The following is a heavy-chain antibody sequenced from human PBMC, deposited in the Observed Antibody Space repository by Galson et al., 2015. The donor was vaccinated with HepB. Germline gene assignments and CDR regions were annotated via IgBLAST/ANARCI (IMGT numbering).Heavy chain of an antibody. Sequence: SLRLSCAASGFTFSSYAMNWVRQAPGKGLEWVSGIGVNDGSIYYANSVKGRFTISRDNSKNTLYLQVNGLRVEDTAIYYCAKGRPERPPEHRGYTLPDYWGQGTLVTVSS. CDR2: IGVNDGSI. CDR1: GFTFSSYA. CDR3: AKGRPERPPEHRGYTLPDY. V-gene: IGHV3-23*01. D-gene: IGHD1-1*01. J-gene: IGHJ4*02.